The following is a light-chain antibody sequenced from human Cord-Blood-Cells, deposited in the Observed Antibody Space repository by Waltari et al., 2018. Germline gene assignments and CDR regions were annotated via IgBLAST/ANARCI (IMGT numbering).Light chain of an antibody. V-gene: IGKV2-29*02. CDR3: MQGIRFPWT. J-gene: IGKJ1*01. CDR1: QSLLHRDGKIS. Sequence: DIVMTHTPLPLSVTPGQPAAISCKSGQSLLHRDGKISLYWYQRKPGQSPQPLIYEVSRRFPGGPDRFSGSGSGADFELKIIRVEAENVGVYCCMQGIRFPWTFGQGTKVEI. CDR2: EVS.